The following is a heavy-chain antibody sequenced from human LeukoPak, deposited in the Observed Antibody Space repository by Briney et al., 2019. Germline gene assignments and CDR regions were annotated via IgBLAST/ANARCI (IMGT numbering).Heavy chain of an antibody. CDR3: AKGPVVGGYYYYYMDV. CDR2: IYYGGSA. J-gene: IGHJ6*03. CDR1: GGSISSNTYS. Sequence: PSETLSLTCTVSGGSISSNTYSWGWIRQPPGKGLEWIGSIYYGGSAYYNPSLKSRVTISVDTSKNHFSLKLSSVTAADTAVYYCAKGPVVGGYYYYYMDVWGKGTTVTVSS. V-gene: IGHV4-39*02. D-gene: IGHD1-26*01.